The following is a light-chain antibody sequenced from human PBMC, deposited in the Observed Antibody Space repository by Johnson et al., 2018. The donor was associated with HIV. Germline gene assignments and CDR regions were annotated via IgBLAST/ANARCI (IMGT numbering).Light chain of an antibody. V-gene: IGLV1-51*01. CDR1: SSNIGNNY. J-gene: IGLJ1*01. CDR3: GTWDSSLSAEV. CDR2: DNN. Sequence: QSVLTQPPSVSAAPGQKVTISCSGSSSNIGNNYVSWYQQLPGTAPKLLIYDNNKRPSGIPDRFPGSKSGTSATLGITGLQTGDEADYYCGTWDSSLSAEVFGTGTKVTVL.